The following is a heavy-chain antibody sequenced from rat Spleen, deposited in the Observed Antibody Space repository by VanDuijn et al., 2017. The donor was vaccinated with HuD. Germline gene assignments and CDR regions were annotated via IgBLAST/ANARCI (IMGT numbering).Heavy chain of an antibody. CDR2: ISYEGSST. CDR1: GFTFSDYY. D-gene: IGHD4-4*01. CDR3: TRRGYLSDWYFDF. V-gene: IGHV5-22*01. Sequence: EVQLVESGGGLVQPGRSLKLSCAASGFTFSDYYMAWVRQAPKKGLEWVASISYEGSSTYYGDSVKGRFTISRDNAKSTLNLHMDSLRSEDTATYYCTRRGYLSDWYFDFWGPGTMVTVSS. J-gene: IGHJ1*01.